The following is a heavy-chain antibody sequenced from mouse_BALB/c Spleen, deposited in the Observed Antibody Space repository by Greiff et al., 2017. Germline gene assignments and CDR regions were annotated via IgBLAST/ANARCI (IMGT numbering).Heavy chain of an antibody. D-gene: IGHD1-2*01. J-gene: IGHJ3*01. V-gene: IGHV1-54*01. CDR2: INPGSGGT. CDR1: GYAFTNYL. CDR3: ARSRDYYGPRAY. Sequence: QVQLKESGAELVRPGTSVKVSCKASGYAFTNYLIEWVKQRPGQGLEWIGVINPGSGGTNYNEKFKGKATLTADKSSSTAYMQLSSLTSDDSAVYFCARSRDYYGPRAYWGQGTLVTVSA.